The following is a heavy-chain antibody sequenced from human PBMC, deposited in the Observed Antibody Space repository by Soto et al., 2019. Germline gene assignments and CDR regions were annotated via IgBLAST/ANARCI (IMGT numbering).Heavy chain of an antibody. CDR3: AKKPVVGDPQRSFDF. CDR2: IVDSGDST. Sequence: EGQLVESGGGLVQTGGSLRLSCAASGFTFSNYAMSWVRQAPGKGLEWVSAIVDSGDSTYYADPVKGRFAISRDNSKNTLYLQMNGLRAEDTAVYYCAKKPVVGDPQRSFDFWGKGTMVTVSS. V-gene: IGHV3-23*04. CDR1: GFTFSNYA. D-gene: IGHD2-15*01. J-gene: IGHJ3*01.